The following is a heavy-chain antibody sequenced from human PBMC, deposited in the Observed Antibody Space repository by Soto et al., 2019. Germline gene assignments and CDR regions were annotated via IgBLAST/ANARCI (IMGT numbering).Heavy chain of an antibody. Sequence: GESLKISCKGSGYSFTSYWISWVRQTPGKGLAWMGRIDPSDSYTNYSPSFQGHVTISADKSISTAYLQWSSLKASDTAMYYCARRYCSSTSCYMDWFDPWGQGTLVTVSS. CDR2: IDPSDSYT. CDR1: GYSFTSYW. CDR3: ARRYCSSTSCYMDWFDP. J-gene: IGHJ5*02. V-gene: IGHV5-10-1*01. D-gene: IGHD2-2*02.